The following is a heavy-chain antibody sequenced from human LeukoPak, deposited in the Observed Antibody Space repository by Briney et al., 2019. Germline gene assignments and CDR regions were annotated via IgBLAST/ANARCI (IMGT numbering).Heavy chain of an antibody. CDR2: IYSGGST. CDR3: ARHAPPRGEQLVMLPDY. CDR1: GFTVSSNY. J-gene: IGHJ4*02. Sequence: PGGSLRLSCAASGFTVSSNYMSWVRQAPGKGLEWVSVIYSGGSTYYADSVKGRFTISRDNSKNTLYLQMNSLRAEDTAVYYCARHAPPRGEQLVMLPDYWGQGTLVTVSS. V-gene: IGHV3-53*01. D-gene: IGHD6-6*01.